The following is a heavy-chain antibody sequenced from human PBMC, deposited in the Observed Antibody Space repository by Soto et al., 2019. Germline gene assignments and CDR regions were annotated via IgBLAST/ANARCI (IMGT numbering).Heavy chain of an antibody. J-gene: IGHJ6*01. CDR1: GGTFRSYS. CDR3: ARPDEGGYSSNHHYYYALDV. CDR2: IIPIFDIT. V-gene: IGHV1-69*01. D-gene: IGHD3-22*01. Sequence: QVQLVQSGAEVKKPGSSVKVSCKASGGTFRSYSISWVRQAPGQGLEWMGGIIPIFDITNYAQKFQGRVTITADESTSTAYMELSSIGSDDTAVYYCARPDEGGYSSNHHYYYALDVW.